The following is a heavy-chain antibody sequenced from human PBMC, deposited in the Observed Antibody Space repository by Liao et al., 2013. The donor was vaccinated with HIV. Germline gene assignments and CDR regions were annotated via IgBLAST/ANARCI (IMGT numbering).Heavy chain of an antibody. CDR1: GGSISSGDYY. CDR2: IYFSGNT. D-gene: IGHD7-27*01. Sequence: QVRLQESGPGLVKPSQTLSLTCTVSGGSISSGDYYWSWIRQPPGKGLEWIGYIYFSGNTYYNPSLKSRVTISLDTSKNQFSLKLSSVTAADTAVYYCARSQLGNAFDVWGQGTMVTVSS. V-gene: IGHV4-30-4*08. J-gene: IGHJ3*01. CDR3: ARSQLGNAFDV.